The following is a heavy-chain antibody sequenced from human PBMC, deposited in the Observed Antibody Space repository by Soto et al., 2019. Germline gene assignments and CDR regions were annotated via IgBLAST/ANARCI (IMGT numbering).Heavy chain of an antibody. Sequence: QVQLQESGPGLVKPSQTLSLTCTVSAGSISSGGYYWSWIRQHPGQGLVWIGFIYDSGSTYFHPSLKSRVPISIDPSKNQFTLQLSSVTAADTAVYYCARARGGYSSGLAYWGQGTLVTVSS. V-gene: IGHV4-31*03. J-gene: IGHJ4*02. CDR3: ARARGGYSSGLAY. D-gene: IGHD5-18*01. CDR2: IYDSGST. CDR1: AGSISSGGYY.